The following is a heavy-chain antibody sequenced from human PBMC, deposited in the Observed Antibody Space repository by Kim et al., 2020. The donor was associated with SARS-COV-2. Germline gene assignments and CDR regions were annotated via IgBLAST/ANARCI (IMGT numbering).Heavy chain of an antibody. D-gene: IGHD3-22*01. CDR3: ARDYYYDSSGYSEGWFDP. Sequence: GGSLRLSCAASGFTFSDYSMNWVRQAPGKGLEWVSYIRNSSSTIYYADSVKGRFTISRDNAKNSLYLQMNSLRAEDTAVYYCARDYYYDSSGYSEGWFDPWGQGTLVIVSS. J-gene: IGHJ5*02. CDR2: IRNSSSTI. V-gene: IGHV3-48*04. CDR1: GFTFSDYS.